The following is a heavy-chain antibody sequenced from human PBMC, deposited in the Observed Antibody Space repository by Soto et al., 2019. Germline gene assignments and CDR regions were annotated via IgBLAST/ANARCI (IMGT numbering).Heavy chain of an antibody. CDR2: IYYTGSA. CDR3: ASGGSSTRFDP. V-gene: IGHV4-30-4*01. Sequence: VQLQESGPGLVKPSQTLSLTCTVSSGSISSADYYWSWIRQPPGKGLEWIGYIYYTGSAYYNPSXKRXVTMSVDTSKNQFSLKVTSVTAADTAVYYCASGGSSTRFDPWGQGTLVTVSS. CDR1: SGSISSADYY. D-gene: IGHD1-26*01. J-gene: IGHJ5*02.